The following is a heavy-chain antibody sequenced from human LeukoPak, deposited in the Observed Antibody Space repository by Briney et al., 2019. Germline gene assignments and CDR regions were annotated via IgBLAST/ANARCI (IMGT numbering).Heavy chain of an antibody. CDR2: INRDGSEK. Sequence: GGSLRLSCVVSGFTLSSRWMMWVRQAPGKGLEWMTNINRDGSEKNYVDSVKGRFTISRDNAKNTLYLQMNSLRAEDTAVYYCARDGGRRYGMDVWGQGTTLTVSS. CDR1: GFTLSSRW. V-gene: IGHV3-7*01. CDR3: ARDGGRRYGMDV. J-gene: IGHJ6*02. D-gene: IGHD3-3*01.